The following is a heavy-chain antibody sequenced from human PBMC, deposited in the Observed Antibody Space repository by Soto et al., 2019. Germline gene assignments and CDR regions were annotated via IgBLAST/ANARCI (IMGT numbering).Heavy chain of an antibody. CDR1: GYTFTAYT. J-gene: IGHJ6*02. CDR3: ARVDLDRYGMDV. V-gene: IGHV1-3*01. CDR2: INAANGNT. D-gene: IGHD3-9*01. Sequence: ASVKVSCKASGYTFTAYTIHWARQAPGQRLEWMGWINAANGNTKYSQRFQGRVTITRDTSASTAYMELSSLRSEDTAVYYCARVDLDRYGMDVWGQGTTVTVSS.